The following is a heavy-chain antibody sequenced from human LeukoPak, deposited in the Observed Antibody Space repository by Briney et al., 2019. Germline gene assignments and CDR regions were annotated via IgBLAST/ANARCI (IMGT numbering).Heavy chain of an antibody. D-gene: IGHD3-10*01. J-gene: IGHJ6*03. V-gene: IGHV1-69*05. CDR1: GGTFSSYA. CDR3: ARCIYGSARTYYYYYYMDV. CDR2: IISIFGTA. Sequence: SVNVSCKASGGTFSSYAISWVRQAPGQGLEWMGGIISIFGTANYAQKFQGRVTITTDESTSTAYMELSSLNSEDTAVYYCARCIYGSARTYYYYYYMDVWGKGTTVTVSS.